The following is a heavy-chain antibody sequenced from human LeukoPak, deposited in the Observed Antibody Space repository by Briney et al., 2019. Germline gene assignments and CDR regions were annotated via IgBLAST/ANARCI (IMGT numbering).Heavy chain of an antibody. CDR1: GYTFTGYY. J-gene: IGHJ4*02. CDR3: ASRSTDFYDILTGLPTGY. CDR2: INPNSGGT. D-gene: IGHD3-9*01. Sequence: ASVKVSCKASGYTFTGYYMHRVRQAPGQGLEWMGWINPNSGGTNYAQKFQGRVTMTRDTSISTAYMELSRLRSDDTAVYYCASRSTDFYDILTGLPTGYWGQGTLVTVSS. V-gene: IGHV1-2*02.